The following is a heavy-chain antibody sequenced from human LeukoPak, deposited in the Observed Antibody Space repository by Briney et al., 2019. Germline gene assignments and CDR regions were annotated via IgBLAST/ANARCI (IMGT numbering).Heavy chain of an antibody. CDR1: GFTFSSYW. V-gene: IGHV3-74*01. J-gene: IGHJ4*02. D-gene: IGHD2-2*02. CDR3: ARFLGYCSSTSCYKSGSHY. CDR2: INSDGSST. Sequence: PGGSLRLSCAASGFTFSSYWMHWVRQALGKGLVWVSRINSDGSSTSYADSVKGRFTISRDNAKNTLYLQMNSLRAEDTAVYYCARFLGYCSSTSCYKSGSHYWGQGTLVTVSS.